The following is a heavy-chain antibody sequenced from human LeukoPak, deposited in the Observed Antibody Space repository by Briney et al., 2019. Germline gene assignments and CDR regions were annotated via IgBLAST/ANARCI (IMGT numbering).Heavy chain of an antibody. CDR2: INPSGGST. CDR1: GGTFTSYY. D-gene: IGHD2-2*01. CDR3: ARAGYCSSTSCSGVDY. Sequence: ASVKVSCKASGGTFTSYYMHWVRQAPGQGLEWMGIINPSGGSTSYAQKFQGRVTMTRDTSTSTVYMELSSLRSEDTAVYYCARAGYCSSTSCSGVDYWGQGTLVTVSS. V-gene: IGHV1-46*01. J-gene: IGHJ4*02.